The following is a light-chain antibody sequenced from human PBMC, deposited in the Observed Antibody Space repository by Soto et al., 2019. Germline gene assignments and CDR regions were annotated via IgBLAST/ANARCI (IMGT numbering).Light chain of an antibody. Sequence: DIVYTQSPATLSLNPGERATLSCRASQSVSSYLAWYQQKPGQAPRLLIYDTSNRATGIPARFSGSGSGTDFTLTISSLEPEDFALYYCHQRSNWPPTFGPGTKVDIK. CDR3: HQRSNWPPT. V-gene: IGKV3-11*01. CDR2: DTS. CDR1: QSVSSY. J-gene: IGKJ3*01.